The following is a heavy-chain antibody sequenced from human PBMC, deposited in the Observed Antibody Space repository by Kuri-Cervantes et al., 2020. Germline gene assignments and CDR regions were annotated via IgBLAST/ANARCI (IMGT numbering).Heavy chain of an antibody. Sequence: GESLKISCAASGFTFSSYGMHWVRQAPGKGLEWVAVISYDGSNKYYADSVKGRFTISRDNAKNSLYLQMNSLRAEGTAVYYCARAAGYSSSWYVGVGYYFDYWGQGTLVTVSS. CDR2: ISYDGSNK. V-gene: IGHV3-30*03. CDR1: GFTFSSYG. CDR3: ARAAGYSSSWYVGVGYYFDY. J-gene: IGHJ4*02. D-gene: IGHD6-13*01.